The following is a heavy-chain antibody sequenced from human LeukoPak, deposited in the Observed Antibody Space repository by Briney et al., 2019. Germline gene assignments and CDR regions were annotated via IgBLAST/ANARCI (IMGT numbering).Heavy chain of an antibody. CDR3: ARVNGDFYFDY. CDR2: MNPNSGNT. D-gene: IGHD4-17*01. CDR1: GYTFTSYD. V-gene: IGHV1-8*01. Sequence: ASVKVSCTASGYTFTSYDINWVRQATGQGLEWMGWMNPNSGNTGYAQKFQGRVTMTRDTSISTAYMELSRLRSDDTAVYYCARVNGDFYFDYWGQGTLVTVSS. J-gene: IGHJ4*02.